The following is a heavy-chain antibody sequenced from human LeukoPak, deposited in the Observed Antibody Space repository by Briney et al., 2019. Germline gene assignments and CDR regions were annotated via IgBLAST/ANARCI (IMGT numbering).Heavy chain of an antibody. J-gene: IGHJ4*02. V-gene: IGHV4-59*04. Sequence: SETLSLTCTVSGGSISSYYWSWIRQSPGKGLEWIGTISYRGSTYYNPSLKSRISISVDTSKNQFSLKLSSVTAADTAVYYCAVVGPDYYDSGAYPDYWGQGALVTVSS. CDR3: AVVGPDYYDSGAYPDY. D-gene: IGHD3-22*01. CDR2: ISYRGST. CDR1: GGSISSYY.